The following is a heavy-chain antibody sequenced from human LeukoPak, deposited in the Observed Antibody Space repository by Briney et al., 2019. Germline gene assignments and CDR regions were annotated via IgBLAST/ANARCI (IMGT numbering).Heavy chain of an antibody. V-gene: IGHV1-2*02. Sequence: ASVKVSCRASGYTFNGNFLHWVRQAPGQGLEWMGWINPQSGGTVYAQKFQGRVTMTRDTSINTAYMELSSLTSDDTAVYFCATWGLHFDIWGQGTMVTVAS. CDR1: GYTFNGNF. CDR3: ATWGLHFDI. J-gene: IGHJ3*02. CDR2: INPQSGGT. D-gene: IGHD3-16*01.